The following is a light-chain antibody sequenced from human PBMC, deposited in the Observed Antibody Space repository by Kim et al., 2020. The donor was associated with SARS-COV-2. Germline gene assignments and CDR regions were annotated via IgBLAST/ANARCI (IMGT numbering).Light chain of an antibody. Sequence: PGKTSRITCGGNNIGSKSVPWYQQKPGQAPVLVIYYDSDRPSGIPERFSGSNSGNTATLTISRVEAGDEADYYCQVWDSSSDHRVFGGGTQLTVL. CDR3: QVWDSSSDHRV. CDR1: NIGSKS. V-gene: IGLV3-21*04. CDR2: YDS. J-gene: IGLJ3*02.